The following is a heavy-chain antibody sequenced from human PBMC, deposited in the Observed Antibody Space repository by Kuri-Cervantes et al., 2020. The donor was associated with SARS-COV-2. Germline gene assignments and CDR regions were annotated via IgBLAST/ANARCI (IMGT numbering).Heavy chain of an antibody. D-gene: IGHD2-2*02. CDR3: ARDAHCSSTSCYTRGYYYYYMDV. CDR1: GFTFSSYS. CDR2: ISSSSSYI. J-gene: IGHJ6*03. Sequence: GGSLRLSCAASGFTFSSYSMNWVRQAPGKGLEWVSSISSSSSYIYYADSVKGRFTISRDNAKNSLYLQMNSLRAEDTAVYYCARDAHCSSTSCYTRGYYYYYMDVWGKGTTVTVSS. V-gene: IGHV3-21*01.